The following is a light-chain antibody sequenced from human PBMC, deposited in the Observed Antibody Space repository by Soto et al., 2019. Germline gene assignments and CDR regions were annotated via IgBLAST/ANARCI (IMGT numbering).Light chain of an antibody. CDR3: QQYNTYPLT. CDR2: KAS. V-gene: IGKV1-5*03. Sequence: DIQMTQSPSTLSASVGDSVTITCRASQSISPWLAWYQQKPGKAPTLLIYKASSLEGGVPSRSSGSGSGTEFNSTISSLQPDDFATYYCQQYNTYPLTFGGGTTVEIK. J-gene: IGKJ4*01. CDR1: QSISPW.